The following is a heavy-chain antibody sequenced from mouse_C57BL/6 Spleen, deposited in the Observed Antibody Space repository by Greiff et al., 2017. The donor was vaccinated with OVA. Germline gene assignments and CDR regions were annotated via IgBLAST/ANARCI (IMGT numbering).Heavy chain of an antibody. CDR1: GYTFTSYG. Sequence: QVQLKQSGAELARPGASVKLSCKASGYTFTSYGISWVKQRTGQGLEWIGEIYPRSGNTYYNEKFKGKATLTADKSSSTAYMELRSLTSEDSAVYFCARDYSNPLYFDVWGTGTTVTVSS. D-gene: IGHD2-5*01. CDR2: IYPRSGNT. J-gene: IGHJ1*03. CDR3: ARDYSNPLYFDV. V-gene: IGHV1-81*01.